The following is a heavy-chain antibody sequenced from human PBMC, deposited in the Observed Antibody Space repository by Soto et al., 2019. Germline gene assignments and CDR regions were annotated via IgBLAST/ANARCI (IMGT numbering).Heavy chain of an antibody. CDR1: GYTFTDYW. CDR2: IDPSDSYT. V-gene: IGHV5-10-1*01. Sequence: PGESLKLSCKGFGYTFTDYWITWVRQMPGKGLEWMGRIDPSDSYTNYSPSFQGHVTISTDKSISTAYLQWSTLKASDTAIYYCTRHMRDGMDVWGQGTTVTVSS. D-gene: IGHD2-21*01. CDR3: TRHMRDGMDV. J-gene: IGHJ6*02.